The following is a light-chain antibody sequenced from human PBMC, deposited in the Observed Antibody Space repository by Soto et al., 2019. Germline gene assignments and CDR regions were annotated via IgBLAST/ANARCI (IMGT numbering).Light chain of an antibody. V-gene: IGKV3-11*01. Sequence: EIVLTQSPATLSLSPGERATLSCRASQSVSSYLAWYQQKPGQAPRLLIYDASNRATGTPARFSGSVSGTDFTLSTRGLEPEDFAVYYCQQRSNWPPYTFGQGTKLEIK. CDR1: QSVSSY. CDR3: QQRSNWPPYT. CDR2: DAS. J-gene: IGKJ2*01.